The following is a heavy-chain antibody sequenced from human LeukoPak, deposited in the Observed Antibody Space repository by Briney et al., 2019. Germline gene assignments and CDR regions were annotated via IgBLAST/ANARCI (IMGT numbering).Heavy chain of an antibody. D-gene: IGHD1-26*01. J-gene: IGHJ3*02. V-gene: IGHV3-21*01. Sequence: PGGSLRLSCAASGFTFSSYSMNWVRQAPGKGLEWVSSISSSSSFIYYEDSVKGRFTTSRDNAKNSLYLQMNSLRAEDTAEYYCARDRASGLLDAFDIWGQGTMVTVSS. CDR1: GFTFSSYS. CDR3: ARDRASGLLDAFDI. CDR2: ISSSSSFI.